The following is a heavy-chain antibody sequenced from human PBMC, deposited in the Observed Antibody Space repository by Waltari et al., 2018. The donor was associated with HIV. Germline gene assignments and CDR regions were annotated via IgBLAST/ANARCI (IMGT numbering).Heavy chain of an antibody. CDR3: ARRQQLTD. D-gene: IGHD6-13*01. CDR2: RKEDGSEI. J-gene: IGHJ4*02. V-gene: IGHV3-7*01. CDR1: GFTFSSSW. Sequence: EVRLVESGGGLVQPGGSLRLSCAASGFTFSSSWRTWVRQVPGKGLEWVSNRKEDGSEIPYVDSVKGRFTISRDNAKNSLYLQMNSLRAEDTAVYYCARRQQLTDWGQGTLVTVSS.